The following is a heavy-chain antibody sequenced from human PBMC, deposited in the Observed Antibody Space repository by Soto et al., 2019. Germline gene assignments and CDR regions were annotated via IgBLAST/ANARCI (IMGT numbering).Heavy chain of an antibody. CDR1: GGTFSSYA. V-gene: IGHV1-69*06. Sequence: SVKVSCKASGGTFSSYAISWVRQAPGQGLEWMGGIIPIFGTANYAQKFQGRVTITADKSTSTAYMELSSLRSEDTAVYYCASDGTAVVPAAIYFDSWGQGTLVTSPQ. CDR3: ASDGTAVVPAAIYFDS. D-gene: IGHD2-2*02. J-gene: IGHJ4*02. CDR2: IIPIFGTA.